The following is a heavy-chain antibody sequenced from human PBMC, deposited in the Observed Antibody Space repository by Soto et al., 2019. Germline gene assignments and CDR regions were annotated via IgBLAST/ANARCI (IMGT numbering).Heavy chain of an antibody. Sequence: GGSLRLSCVASGFTFSSYAMSWVRQAPGKGLEWVSAISGSGGSTYYADSVKGRFTISRDNSKNTLYLQMNSLRAEDTAVYYCAKTPSNNYDILTGYYYFDYWGQGTLVTVSS. D-gene: IGHD3-9*01. CDR2: ISGSGGST. V-gene: IGHV3-23*01. J-gene: IGHJ4*02. CDR1: GFTFSSYA. CDR3: AKTPSNNYDILTGYYYFDY.